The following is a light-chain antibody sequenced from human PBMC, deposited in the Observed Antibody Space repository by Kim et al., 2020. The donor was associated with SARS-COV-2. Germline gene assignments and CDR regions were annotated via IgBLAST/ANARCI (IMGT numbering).Light chain of an antibody. J-gene: IGLJ3*02. Sequence: ASVKLTCTLSSGHSSYAIAWHQQQPEKGPRYLMKLSSDGSHSKGDGIPDRFSGSSSGAERYLTISSLQSEDEADYYCQTWGTGIGVFGGGTKLTVL. V-gene: IGLV4-69*01. CDR3: QTWGTGIGV. CDR1: SGHSSYA. CDR2: LSSDGSH.